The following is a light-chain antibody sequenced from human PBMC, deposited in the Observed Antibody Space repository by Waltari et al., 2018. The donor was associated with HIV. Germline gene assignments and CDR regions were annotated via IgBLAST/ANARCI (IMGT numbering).Light chain of an antibody. CDR2: ATN. V-gene: IGLV1-44*01. CDR3: AAWDDSLNGRYG. J-gene: IGLJ1*01. CDR1: SSTIARNA. Sequence: QSGLTQPPSVSGPPGQRVTISCSGSSSTIARNAVHWYQYFPGTAPKLLIYATNQRSSGVTERFSGAKAGTADSRAISGLQSEDEADEYCAAWDDSLNGRYGFGTGTKVNVL.